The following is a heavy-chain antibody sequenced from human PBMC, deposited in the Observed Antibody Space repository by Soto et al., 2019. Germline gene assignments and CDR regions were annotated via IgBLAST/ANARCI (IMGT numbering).Heavy chain of an antibody. Sequence: EVQLLESGGGLVQPGGSLRLSCAASGFTFSSYAMSWVRQAPGKGLEWVSAISGSGGSTYYADSVKGRFTISRDNSKNTLYLQMNSLRAEDTAVYYCAKESGWSSYDFWSGYYYFDYWGQGTLVTVSS. CDR3: AKESGWSSYDFWSGYYYFDY. V-gene: IGHV3-23*01. CDR2: ISGSGGST. J-gene: IGHJ4*02. CDR1: GFTFSSYA. D-gene: IGHD3-3*01.